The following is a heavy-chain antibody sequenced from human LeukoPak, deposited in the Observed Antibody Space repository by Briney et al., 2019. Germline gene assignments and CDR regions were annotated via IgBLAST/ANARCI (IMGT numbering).Heavy chain of an antibody. J-gene: IGHJ4*02. CDR2: MSGDATST. V-gene: IGHV3-23*01. CDR3: AKRTSGSSWYSSDS. CDR1: GFTFSSFA. D-gene: IGHD6-13*01. Sequence: PGGSLRLSCAASGFTFSSFAMNWVRQAPGKGLEWVSTMSGDATSTYYADSVKGRFTISRDNSKTTLFLQMSSLRAEDTAVYYCAKRTSGSSWYSSDSWGQGTLVTVSS.